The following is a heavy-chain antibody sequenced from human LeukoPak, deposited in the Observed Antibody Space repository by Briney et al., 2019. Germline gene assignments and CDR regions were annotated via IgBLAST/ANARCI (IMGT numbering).Heavy chain of an antibody. CDR2: ISYDGSKT. D-gene: IGHD2-2*01. Sequence: GGSLRLSCAASRFTFSNFAIHWVRQAPGKGLEWVAVISYDGSKTYYADSVKGRFTISRDNSKNTLYLQMNSLKPEDTAVYYCARGARVVPAAIGVYWGQGTLVTVSS. CDR3: ARGARVVPAAIGVY. CDR1: RFTFSNFA. V-gene: IGHV3-30-3*01. J-gene: IGHJ4*02.